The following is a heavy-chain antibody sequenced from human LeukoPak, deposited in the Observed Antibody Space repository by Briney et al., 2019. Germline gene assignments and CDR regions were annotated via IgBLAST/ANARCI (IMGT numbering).Heavy chain of an antibody. CDR3: ARHGHSYSYGATPPKGYFDY. CDR2: IYYSGST. J-gene: IGHJ4*02. D-gene: IGHD5-18*01. CDR1: GGSLSSYY. Sequence: PSETLSLTCTVSGGSLSSYYWSWIRQPPGKGLEWIGYIYYSGSTNYNPSLKSRVTISVDTSKNQFSLKLSSVTAADTAVYYCARHGHSYSYGATPPKGYFDYWGQGTLVTVSS. V-gene: IGHV4-59*08.